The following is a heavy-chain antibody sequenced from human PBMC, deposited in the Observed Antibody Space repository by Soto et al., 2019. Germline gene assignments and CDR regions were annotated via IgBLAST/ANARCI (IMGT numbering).Heavy chain of an antibody. V-gene: IGHV4-38-2*01. CDR3: ARVTVVTPEFDY. CDR2: IYHSGST. CDR1: SYYISSGYY. D-gene: IGHD2-21*02. Sequence: PPATLSHTCAVSSYYISSGYYWGWIRQPPGKGLEWIGSIYHSGSTYYNPSLKSRVTISVDTSKNQFSLKLSSVTAADTAVYYCARVTVVTPEFDYWGQGTLVNVSS. J-gene: IGHJ4*02.